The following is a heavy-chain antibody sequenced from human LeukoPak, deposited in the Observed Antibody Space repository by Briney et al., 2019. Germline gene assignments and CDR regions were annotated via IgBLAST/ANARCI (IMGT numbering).Heavy chain of an antibody. CDR1: GFTFSSYA. CDR2: ISYDGSNK. Sequence: PGRSLRLSCAASGFTFSSYAMHWVRQAPGKGLEWVAVISYDGSNKYYADSVKGRFTISRDNSKNTLYLQMNSLRAEDTAEYYCARDPAMIVVVITLDYWGQGTLVTVSS. V-gene: IGHV3-30*01. J-gene: IGHJ4*02. D-gene: IGHD3-22*01. CDR3: ARDPAMIVVVITLDY.